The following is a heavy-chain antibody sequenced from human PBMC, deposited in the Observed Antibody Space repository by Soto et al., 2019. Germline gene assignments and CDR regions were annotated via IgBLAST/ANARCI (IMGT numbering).Heavy chain of an antibody. CDR3: ARIVAPGTQGWCDP. J-gene: IGHJ5*02. Sequence: HVQLQESGPGLVKPSDTLSLTCAVSDSSVSSSYWWGWIRQPPGKGLEWVGYISYNGDTYSNPSLKRRVSMSVDTSKNHFSLKLDSVTAIDTATYYCARIVAPGTQGWCDPLGQGTLVTVSS. D-gene: IGHD1-1*01. V-gene: IGHV4-28*01. CDR1: DSSVSSSYW. CDR2: ISYNGDT.